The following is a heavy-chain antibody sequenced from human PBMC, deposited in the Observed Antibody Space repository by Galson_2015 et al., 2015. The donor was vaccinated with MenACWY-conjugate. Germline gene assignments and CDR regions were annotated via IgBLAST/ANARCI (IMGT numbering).Heavy chain of an antibody. CDR3: ARGAVQVVGKKSYCGGDCYYLGY. J-gene: IGHJ4*02. Sequence: QSGAEVKKPGASVKVSCKASGYTFTSYYMHWVRQAPGQGLEWMGIINPSGGSTSYAQKFQGRVTMTRDTSTSTVYMELSSLRSEDTAVYYCARGAVQVVGKKSYCGGDCYYLGYWGQGTLVTVSS. D-gene: IGHD2-21*02. CDR2: INPSGGST. CDR1: GYTFTSYY. V-gene: IGHV1-46*01.